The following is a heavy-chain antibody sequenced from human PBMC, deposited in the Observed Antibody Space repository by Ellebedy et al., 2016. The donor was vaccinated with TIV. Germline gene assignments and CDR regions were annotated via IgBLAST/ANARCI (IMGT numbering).Heavy chain of an antibody. J-gene: IGHJ4*02. D-gene: IGHD6-13*01. Sequence: GGSLRLSXEASGFSFDDYGMHWVRQAPGKGLEWLTFISYDGGNKYYADSVKGRFIISRDNSRNTLYLQMSSLRAEDTAVYYCAKRSGQQLVLSNFAHWGQGTVVTVSS. CDR1: GFSFDDYG. V-gene: IGHV3-30*18. CDR2: ISYDGGNK. CDR3: AKRSGQQLVLSNFAH.